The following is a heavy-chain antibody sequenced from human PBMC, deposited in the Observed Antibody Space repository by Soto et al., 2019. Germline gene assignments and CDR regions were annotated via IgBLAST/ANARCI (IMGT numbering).Heavy chain of an antibody. Sequence: SETLSLTCTVSGGSISSGGYYWSWIRQHPGKGLEWIGYIYYSGSTYYNPSLKSRVTISVDTSKNQFSLKLSSVTAADTAVYYCARESRNIDSPFDYWGQGTLVTVSS. D-gene: IGHD3-9*01. CDR3: ARESRNIDSPFDY. J-gene: IGHJ4*02. CDR2: IYYSGST. V-gene: IGHV4-31*03. CDR1: GGSISSGGYY.